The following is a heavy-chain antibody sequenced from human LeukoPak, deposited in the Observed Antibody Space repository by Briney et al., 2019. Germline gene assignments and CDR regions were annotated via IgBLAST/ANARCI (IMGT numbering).Heavy chain of an antibody. Sequence: SETLTLTCAVSGGSITSYYWSWIRQPPGKGLEWIGNIYSIGDTSYNPYLKSRLTISLDTSKNQFSLKLTSVTAADTAVYYCAGRQAAAGTFYFWGQGSLVTVSS. CDR2: IYSIGDT. V-gene: IGHV4-59*08. D-gene: IGHD6-13*01. J-gene: IGHJ4*02. CDR1: GGSITSYY. CDR3: AGRQAAAGTFYF.